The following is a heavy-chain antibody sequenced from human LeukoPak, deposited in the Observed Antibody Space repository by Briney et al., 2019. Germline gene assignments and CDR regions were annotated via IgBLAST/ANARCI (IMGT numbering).Heavy chain of an antibody. CDR1: GFTFSSYA. Sequence: HPGGSLRLSCAASGFTFSSYAMHWVRQAPVKGLEWVAVISYDGSNKYYADSVKGRFTISRDNSKNTLYLQMNSLRAEDTAVYYCARDSPPITIFGVVITPELDYWGQGTLVTVSS. CDR2: ISYDGSNK. CDR3: ARDSPPITIFGVVITPELDY. J-gene: IGHJ4*02. D-gene: IGHD3-3*01. V-gene: IGHV3-30-3*01.